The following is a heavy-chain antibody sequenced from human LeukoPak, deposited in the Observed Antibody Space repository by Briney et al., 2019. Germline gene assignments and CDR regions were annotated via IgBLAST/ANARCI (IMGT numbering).Heavy chain of an antibody. J-gene: IGHJ4*02. CDR2: ISYDGSSK. CDR3: ARASRLGGGYCSSTSCYIYDY. D-gene: IGHD2-2*02. V-gene: IGHV3-30-3*01. Sequence: GGSLRLSCAASGFTFSNYAMHWVRQAPGKGLEWVAVISYDGSSKYYADSVKGRFTISRDNSKNTLYLQMNSLRAEDTAVYYCARASRLGGGYCSSTSCYIYDYWGQGTLVTVSS. CDR1: GFTFSNYA.